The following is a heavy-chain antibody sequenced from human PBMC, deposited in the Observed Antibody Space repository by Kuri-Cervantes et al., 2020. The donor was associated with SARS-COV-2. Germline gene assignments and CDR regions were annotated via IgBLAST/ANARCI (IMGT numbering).Heavy chain of an antibody. D-gene: IGHD2-2*01. CDR2: IIPPFGTT. CDR3: ARPYCTSSTCYDGTFDS. Sequence: SVKVSCKASGGTFSSYAVTWVRQAPGRGLEWMGRIIPPFGTTIYAENFRGRVTLTADKSTNTAYMELSSLRSEDTAVYYCARPYCTSSTCYDGTFDSWGQGTLVTVSS. CDR1: GGTFSSYA. J-gene: IGHJ4*02. V-gene: IGHV1-69*06.